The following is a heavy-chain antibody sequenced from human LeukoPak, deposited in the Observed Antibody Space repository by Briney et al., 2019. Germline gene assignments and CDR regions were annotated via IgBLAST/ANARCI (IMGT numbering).Heavy chain of an antibody. CDR1: GFTVSSNY. V-gene: IGHV3-66*02. CDR2: IYSGGST. CDR3: ARDLLDYYDSSGYYPGGFDY. D-gene: IGHD3-22*01. Sequence: GGSLRLSCAASGFTVSSNYMSWVRQAPGKGLEWFSVIYSGGSTYYADSVKGRFTISRDNSKNTLYLQMNSLRAEDTAVYYCARDLLDYYDSSGYYPGGFDYWGQGTLVTVSS. J-gene: IGHJ4*02.